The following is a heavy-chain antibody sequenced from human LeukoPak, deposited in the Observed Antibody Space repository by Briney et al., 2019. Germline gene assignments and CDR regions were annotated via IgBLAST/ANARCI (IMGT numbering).Heavy chain of an antibody. Sequence: SETLSLTCTVSGDFFISSSNYWVWIRQPPGKGLEWVGSINYDGSTYYNSALKSRATIFADTSKSQFSLKLNSVIAADTAVYYCGRRGLLVPASWGQGTLVTVSS. J-gene: IGHJ5*02. CDR2: INYDGST. V-gene: IGHV4-39*01. D-gene: IGHD2-2*01. CDR3: GRRGLLVPAS. CDR1: GDFFISSSNY.